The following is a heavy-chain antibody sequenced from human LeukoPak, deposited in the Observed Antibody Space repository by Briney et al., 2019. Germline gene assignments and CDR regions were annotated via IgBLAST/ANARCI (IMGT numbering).Heavy chain of an antibody. J-gene: IGHJ4*02. D-gene: IGHD3-22*01. Sequence: QTGGSLRLSCVASEFTFSTYWMHWVRQAPGKGLEWVASIKQDGSEKYYVDSVKGRFTISRDNAKNSLYLQMNSLRAEDTAMYYCARGGGYKWDYWGQGTLVTVSS. V-gene: IGHV3-7*01. CDR1: EFTFSTYW. CDR2: IKQDGSEK. CDR3: ARGGGYKWDY.